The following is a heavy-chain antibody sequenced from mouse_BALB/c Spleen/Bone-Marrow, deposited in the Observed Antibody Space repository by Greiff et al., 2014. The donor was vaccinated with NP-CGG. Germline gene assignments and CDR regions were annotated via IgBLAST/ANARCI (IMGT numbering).Heavy chain of an antibody. D-gene: IGHD1-2*01. CDR1: GFTFSDYY. CDR2: ISDGGSYT. Sequence: EVQLVESGGGLVKPGGSLKLSCAASGFTFSDYYMYWVRQTPEKRLEWVATISDGGSYTYYPDSVKGRFTISRDNAKNNLYLQMSSLKSEDTAMYYCARDLITTATSFAYWGQGTLATVSA. V-gene: IGHV5-4*02. J-gene: IGHJ3*01. CDR3: ARDLITTATSFAY.